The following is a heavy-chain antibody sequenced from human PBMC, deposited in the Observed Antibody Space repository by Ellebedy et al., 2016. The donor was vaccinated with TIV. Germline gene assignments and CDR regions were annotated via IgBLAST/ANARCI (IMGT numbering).Heavy chain of an antibody. CDR3: ARDWARGYFDY. Sequence: SETLSLTXAVSGGSISSGGYSWSWIRQPPGKGLEWIGYIYHSGSTYYNPSLKSRVTISVDRSKNQFSLKLSSVTAADTAVYYCARDWARGYFDYWGQGTLVTVSS. D-gene: IGHD3-10*01. CDR1: GGSISSGGYS. CDR2: IYHSGST. V-gene: IGHV4-30-2*01. J-gene: IGHJ4*02.